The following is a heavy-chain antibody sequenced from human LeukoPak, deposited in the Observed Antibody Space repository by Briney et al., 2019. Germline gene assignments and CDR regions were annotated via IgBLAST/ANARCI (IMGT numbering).Heavy chain of an antibody. CDR3: AREADYYDSSVFY. V-gene: IGHV4-4*07. D-gene: IGHD3-22*01. CDR1: GGSISSYY. CDR2: IYTSGGT. Sequence: KPSETLSLTCAVPGGSISSYYWSWIRQPARKGVEWVGRIYTSGGTNYNPSLKSRVTMSVDTSKNQFSLKLSSVTAADTAVYYCAREADYYDSSVFYWGQGTLVTVSS. J-gene: IGHJ4*02.